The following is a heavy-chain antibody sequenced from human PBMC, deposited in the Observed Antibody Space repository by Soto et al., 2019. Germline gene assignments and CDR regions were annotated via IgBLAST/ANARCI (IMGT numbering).Heavy chain of an antibody. CDR2: INHSGST. CDR1: RGSFNDYY. V-gene: IGHV4-34*01. D-gene: IGHD3-16*01. Sequence: QVQLQQWGAGLLKPSETLSLTCAVQRGSFNDYYWGWIRQPPGKGLEWIGEINHSGSTTYNPSLMSRVAIAVDTSKHQFYMMLTSVTAADSAVYYCARGSRGGLGYWGQGTVVTVSS. CDR3: ARGSRGGLGY. J-gene: IGHJ4*02.